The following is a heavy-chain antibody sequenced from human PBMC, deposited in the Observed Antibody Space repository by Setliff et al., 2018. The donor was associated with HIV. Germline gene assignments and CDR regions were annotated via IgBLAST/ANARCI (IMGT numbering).Heavy chain of an antibody. V-gene: IGHV1-69*05. J-gene: IGHJ3*02. CDR3: AREVGTYSGSYAVADGFDI. CDR1: GGTFSSYA. Sequence: SVKVSCKASGGTFSSYAISWVRQAPGQGLEWIGGIIPIFGTANYAQKFQGRVTITTDESTGTTYMELNSLRSEDTAVYYCAREVGTYSGSYAVADGFDIWGQGTMVTVSS. CDR2: IIPIFGTA. D-gene: IGHD1-26*01.